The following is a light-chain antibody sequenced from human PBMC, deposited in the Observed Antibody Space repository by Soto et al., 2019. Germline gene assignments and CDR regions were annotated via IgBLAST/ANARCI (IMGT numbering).Light chain of an antibody. CDR3: NSSITNNIVV. J-gene: IGLJ2*01. CDR1: SSDVGDYNY. CDR2: EVS. Sequence: QSVLTQPASVSGSPGQSITISCTGTSSDVGDYNYVSWYQQHPGKAPKLIVYEVSHRLSGVSDRFSGSKSGHTASLTISGLQDDDEADYYCNSSITNNIVVFGGGTKLTVL. V-gene: IGLV2-14*01.